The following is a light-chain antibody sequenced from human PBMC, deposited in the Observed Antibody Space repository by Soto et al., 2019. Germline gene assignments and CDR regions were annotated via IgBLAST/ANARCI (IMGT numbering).Light chain of an antibody. Sequence: DIQMTQSPSSLSASVGDRVTITCQASQAISNYLSWYQQKPGKAPKLLIYDASKLETGVPSRFSGSGSGTDFTITITSLQPEDIATYYCQQYDTLQFTFGPGTKVHIK. CDR2: DAS. V-gene: IGKV1-33*01. CDR1: QAISNY. J-gene: IGKJ3*01. CDR3: QQYDTLQFT.